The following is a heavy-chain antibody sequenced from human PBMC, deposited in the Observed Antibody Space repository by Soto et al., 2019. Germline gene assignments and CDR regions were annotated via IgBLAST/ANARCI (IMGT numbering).Heavy chain of an antibody. V-gene: IGHV4-39*01. Sequence: QLQLQESGPGLVKPSETLSLTCTVSGGSISSSSYYWGWIRQPPGKGLEWIGSIYYSGSTYYNPSLKSRVTISVDTSKNQFSLKLSSVTAADTAVYYCARHGSAVVPAPGGFDPWGQGTLVTVSS. CDR2: IYYSGST. CDR1: GGSISSSSYY. D-gene: IGHD2-2*01. J-gene: IGHJ5*02. CDR3: ARHGSAVVPAPGGFDP.